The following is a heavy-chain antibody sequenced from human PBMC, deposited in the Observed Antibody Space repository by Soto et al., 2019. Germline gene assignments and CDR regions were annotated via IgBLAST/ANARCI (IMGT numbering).Heavy chain of an antibody. CDR2: ISGSGGST. CDR1: VFTFSSYA. V-gene: IGHV3-23*01. Sequence: EVQLLESGGGLVQPGGSLRLSCAASVFTFSSYAMSWVSQAPGKGLEWVSAISGSGGSTYYADSVKGRFTISRDNSKNTLYLQMNSLRAEDTAVYYCAKRQYSSPPYSGMDVWGQGTTVTVSS. J-gene: IGHJ6*02. CDR3: AKRQYSSPPYSGMDV. D-gene: IGHD6-6*01.